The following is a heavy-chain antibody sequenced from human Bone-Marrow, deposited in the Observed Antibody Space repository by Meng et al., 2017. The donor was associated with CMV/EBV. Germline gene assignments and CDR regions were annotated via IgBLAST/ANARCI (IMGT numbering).Heavy chain of an antibody. J-gene: IGHJ4*02. CDR3: AVVYDSSGYQGSGSSDY. Sequence: GESLKISCAASGFTVSSNYMSWVRQAPGKGLEWVSSISSSNSYIYYADSVKGRFTISRDNAKNSLYLQMNSLRAEDTAVYYCAVVYDSSGYQGSGSSDYWGQGTLVTVSS. V-gene: IGHV3-21*01. CDR1: GFTVSSNY. D-gene: IGHD3-22*01. CDR2: ISSSNSYI.